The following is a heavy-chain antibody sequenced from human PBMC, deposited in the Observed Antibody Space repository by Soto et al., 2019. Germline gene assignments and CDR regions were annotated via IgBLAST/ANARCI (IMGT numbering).Heavy chain of an antibody. Sequence: PGGSLRLSCAASGLTFSSYGMHWVRQAPGKGLEWVAVISYDGSNKYYADSVKGRFTISRDNSKNTLYLQMNSLRAEDTAVYYCAKDRAYCGGDCYSPHGYGMDVWGQGTTVTVSS. V-gene: IGHV3-30*18. CDR3: AKDRAYCGGDCYSPHGYGMDV. CDR1: GLTFSSYG. J-gene: IGHJ6*02. CDR2: ISYDGSNK. D-gene: IGHD2-21*02.